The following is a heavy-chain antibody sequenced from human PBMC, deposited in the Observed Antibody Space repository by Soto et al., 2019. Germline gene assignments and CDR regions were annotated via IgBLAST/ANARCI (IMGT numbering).Heavy chain of an antibody. CDR2: INPNSGGT. Sequence: ASVKVSCKASGYTFTGYYMHWVRQAPGQGLEWMGWINPNSGGTNYAQKFQGRVTMTRDTSISTAYMELSRLRSDDTAVYYCARRADTNNWNGFGSDKYYFEFLGQGTMVTVSS. V-gene: IGHV1-2*02. D-gene: IGHD1-20*01. CDR1: GYTFTGYY. CDR3: ARRADTNNWNGFGSDKYYFEF. J-gene: IGHJ4*02.